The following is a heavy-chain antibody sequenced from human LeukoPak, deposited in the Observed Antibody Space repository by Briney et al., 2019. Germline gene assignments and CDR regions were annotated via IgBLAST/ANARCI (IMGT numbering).Heavy chain of an antibody. J-gene: IGHJ3*02. D-gene: IGHD5-18*01. Sequence: AGSLRLSCAASGFTFRSYAMNWVRQAPGKGLEWDSGISGSGGSTYYADSVKGRFTIARDNSNNTLYLQMNSLRAKDTAVYFGAKWGAMVTNDALDMWGQGTMVTVSS. CDR2: ISGSGGST. V-gene: IGHV3-23*01. CDR3: AKWGAMVTNDALDM. CDR1: GFTFRSYA.